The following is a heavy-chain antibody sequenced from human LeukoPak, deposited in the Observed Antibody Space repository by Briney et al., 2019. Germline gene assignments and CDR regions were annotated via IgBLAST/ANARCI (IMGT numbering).Heavy chain of an antibody. CDR1: GGSISSGGYY. J-gene: IGHJ6*03. CDR3: ARGRLAFGVVIMSSYYYYMDV. Sequence: SETLSLTCTVSGGSISSGGYYWSWIRQHPGKGLEWIGYIYYSGSTYYNPSLKSRVTISVDTPKNQFSLKLSSVTAADTAVYYCARGRLAFGVVIMSSYYYYMDVWGKGTTVTVSS. CDR2: IYYSGST. D-gene: IGHD3-3*01. V-gene: IGHV4-31*03.